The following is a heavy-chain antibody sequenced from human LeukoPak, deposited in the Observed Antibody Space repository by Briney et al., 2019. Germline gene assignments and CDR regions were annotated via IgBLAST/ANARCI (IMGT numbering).Heavy chain of an antibody. J-gene: IGHJ4*02. CDR1: GFTVSSNH. CDR3: ARYNAPAGGGLDY. V-gene: IGHV3-53*01. D-gene: IGHD2-2*01. Sequence: GGSLRLSCAASGFTVSSNHMTWVRQAPGKGLEWVSEIYTGGLTFYADSVTGRFTISRDNSKNTVYLQMNSLGVEDTARYYCARYNAPAGGGLDYWGQGTLVTVSS. CDR2: IYTGGLT.